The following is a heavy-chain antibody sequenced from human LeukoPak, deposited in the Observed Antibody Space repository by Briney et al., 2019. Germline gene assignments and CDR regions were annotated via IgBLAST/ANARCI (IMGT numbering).Heavy chain of an antibody. D-gene: IGHD3-10*01. Sequence: SETLSLTCTVSVGSISSYYWSWIRQPPGKGLEWVGRIYTSGSTKYNPSLKSRVTMSLDTSQKQFSLELSSVTASDPAVFFRAREQLWFGEYMVLDYWGQGTLVTVSS. J-gene: IGHJ4*02. V-gene: IGHV4-4*07. CDR1: VGSISSYY. CDR2: IYTSGST. CDR3: AREQLWFGEYMVLDY.